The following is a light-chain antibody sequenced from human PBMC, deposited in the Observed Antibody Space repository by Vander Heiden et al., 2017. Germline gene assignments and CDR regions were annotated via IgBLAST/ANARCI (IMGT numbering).Light chain of an antibody. V-gene: IGKV1-39*01. CDR1: QSISSY. CDR2: AAS. Sequence: DIQMTQPPSSLSASVGDRVTITCRASQSISSYLNWYQQKPGKAPKLLIYAASSLQSGVPSRFSGSGPGTEFTLTISILQPEDFATYYCQQRDSTPCTFGQRTKVEIK. CDR3: QQRDSTPCT. J-gene: IGKJ1*01.